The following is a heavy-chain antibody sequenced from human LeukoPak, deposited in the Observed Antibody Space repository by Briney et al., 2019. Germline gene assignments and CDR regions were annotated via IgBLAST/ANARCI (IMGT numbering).Heavy chain of an antibody. V-gene: IGHV3-30*04. CDR2: ISYDGSNK. D-gene: IGHD6-19*01. CDR3: AREGAYSSGWSNWFDP. CDR1: GFTFSSYA. J-gene: IGHJ5*02. Sequence: GGSLRLSCAASGFTFSSYAMHWVRQAPGKGLEWVAVISYDGSNKYYADSVKGRFTISRDNSKNTLYLQMNSLRAEDTAVYYCAREGAYSSGWSNWFDPWGQRTLVTVSS.